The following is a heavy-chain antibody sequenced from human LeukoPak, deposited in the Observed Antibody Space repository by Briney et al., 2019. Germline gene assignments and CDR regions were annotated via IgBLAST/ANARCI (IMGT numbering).Heavy chain of an antibody. CDR3: ARDTYYYDSSGYYDYGMDV. J-gene: IGHJ6*02. D-gene: IGHD3-22*01. CDR2: IYYSGST. Sequence: SETLSLTCTISGGSISSYYWSWIRQPPGKGLEWIGYIYYSGSTNYNPSLKSRVTISVDTSKNQFSLKLSSVTAADTAVYYCARDTYYYDSSGYYDYGMDVWGQGTTVTVSS. V-gene: IGHV4-59*01. CDR1: GGSISSYY.